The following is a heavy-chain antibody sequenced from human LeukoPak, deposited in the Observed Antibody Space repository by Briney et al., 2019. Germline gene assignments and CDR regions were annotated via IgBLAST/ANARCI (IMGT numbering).Heavy chain of an antibody. CDR3: AKDTGDGYNYDY. CDR1: GFTFSSYG. CDR2: IRYGGSNK. D-gene: IGHD5-24*01. V-gene: IGHV3-30*02. J-gene: IGHJ4*02. Sequence: GGSLRLSCAASGFTFSSYGMHWVRQAPDKGLEWVAFIRYGGSNKYYADSVKGRFTISRDNSKNTLYLQMNSLRAEDTAVYYCAKDTGDGYNYDYWGQGTLVTVSS.